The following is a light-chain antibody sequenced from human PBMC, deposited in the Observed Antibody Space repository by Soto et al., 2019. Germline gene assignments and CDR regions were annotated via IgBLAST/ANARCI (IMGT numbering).Light chain of an antibody. J-gene: IGKJ3*01. CDR2: AS. CDR1: QNVSDSY. V-gene: IGKV3-20*01. CDR3: QHYGTSAL. Sequence: EIVLTQSPGTLSLSPGERATLSCRANQNVSDSYLAWYQQKPGQAPRLLIYASSRATGIPDRFSGSGSGTAFTISISRLETDDFEVYYCQHYGTSALFGPGTRVDIK.